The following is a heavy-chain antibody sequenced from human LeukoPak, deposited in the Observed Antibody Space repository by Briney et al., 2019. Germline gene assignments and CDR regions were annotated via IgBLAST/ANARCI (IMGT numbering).Heavy chain of an antibody. CDR1: GVSFSGYY. J-gene: IGHJ5*02. CDR3: AAEHETGIAPS. V-gene: IGHV4-34*01. Sequence: SETLSLTCAVYGVSFSGYYWSWIRQPPGKGLEWIGEINHSGSTNYNPALKRRVTISVDTSKNQFSLKLSSVTAADTAVYYCAAEHETGIAPSWGQGNLVTVSS. CDR2: INHSGST. D-gene: IGHD6-13*01.